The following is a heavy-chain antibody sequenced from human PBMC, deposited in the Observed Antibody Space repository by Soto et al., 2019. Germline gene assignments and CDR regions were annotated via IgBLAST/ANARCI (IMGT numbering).Heavy chain of an antibody. D-gene: IGHD3-3*01. CDR1: GGSISSGGYY. J-gene: IGHJ5*02. Sequence: TLSLTCTVSGGSISSGGYYWSWIRQHPGKGLEWIGYIYDSGSTYYNPSLKSRVTISVDTSKNQFSLKLSSVTAADTAVYYCARGGGVDFWSGYYQNWFDPWGQGTLVTVSS. V-gene: IGHV4-31*03. CDR3: ARGGGVDFWSGYYQNWFDP. CDR2: IYDSGST.